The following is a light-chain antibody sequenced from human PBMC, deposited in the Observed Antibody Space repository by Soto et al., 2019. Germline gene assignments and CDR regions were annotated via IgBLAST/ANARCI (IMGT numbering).Light chain of an antibody. CDR1: QSISTE. CDR2: SAS. V-gene: IGKV3-15*01. CDR3: QQGYSWPLT. Sequence: EIAMTQSPATLSVSPGERATLSCRASQSISTELAWYQQIPGQPPRLLIYSASTRATGVPARFTGSGSGSEFTLTISWLQSEDFAVYYGQQGYSWPLTFGQGTRLEI. J-gene: IGKJ2*01.